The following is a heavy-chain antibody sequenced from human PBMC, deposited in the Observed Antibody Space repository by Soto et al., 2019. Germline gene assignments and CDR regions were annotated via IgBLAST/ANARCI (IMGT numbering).Heavy chain of an antibody. D-gene: IGHD6-13*01. V-gene: IGHV1-69*01. Sequence: QEQLVQSGAEVKKPGSSVKVSCKASGDTFSTYIISWVRQAPGQGLEWMGGIIPIFGTTNYAQKFQGRVTITADESTNTAYMELSSLISEDTAVYYCARDPDYSSSWSGLNWGQGTLVTVSS. CDR3: ARDPDYSSSWSGLN. CDR1: GDTFSTYI. J-gene: IGHJ4*02. CDR2: IIPIFGTT.